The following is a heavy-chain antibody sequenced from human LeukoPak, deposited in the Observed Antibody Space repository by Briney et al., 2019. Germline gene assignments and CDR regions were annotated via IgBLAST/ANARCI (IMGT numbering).Heavy chain of an antibody. V-gene: IGHV3-30-3*02. D-gene: IGHD2-2*01. Sequence: PGGSLRLSCAASGFTFSSYAMHWVRQAPGKGLEWVAVISYDGSNKYYADSVKGRFTISRDNSKNTLYLQMNSLRAEDTAVYYCAKSGRGCSSNSCYSGFDYWGQGTLVTVSS. J-gene: IGHJ4*02. CDR3: AKSGRGCSSNSCYSGFDY. CDR1: GFTFSSYA. CDR2: ISYDGSNK.